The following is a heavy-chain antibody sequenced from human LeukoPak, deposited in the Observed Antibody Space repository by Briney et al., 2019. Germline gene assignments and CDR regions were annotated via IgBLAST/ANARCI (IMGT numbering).Heavy chain of an antibody. CDR3: ARDMGSSPKPLYGMDV. CDR2: ISSSSSYI. CDR1: GFTFSSYS. Sequence: GGSLRLSCAASGFTFSSYSMNWVRQAPGKGLGWVSSISSSSSYIYYADSVKGRFTISRDNAKNSLYLQMNSLRAEDTAVYYCARDMGSSPKPLYGMDVWGQGTTVTVSS. V-gene: IGHV3-21*01. J-gene: IGHJ6*02. D-gene: IGHD6-13*01.